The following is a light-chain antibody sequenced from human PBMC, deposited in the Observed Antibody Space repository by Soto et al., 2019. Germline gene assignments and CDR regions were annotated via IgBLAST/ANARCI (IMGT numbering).Light chain of an antibody. CDR1: QSVSSGY. CDR3: QQYGPSPLYT. Sequence: VLTQSPGTLSLSPGERATLSCRAGQSVSSGYLAWYQQKPGQAPRLLIYATYTRATGIPDRFSGSGSGTDFTLTNSRLQPEDFAVYYCQQYGPSPLYTFGQGTKLEIK. V-gene: IGKV3-20*01. J-gene: IGKJ2*01. CDR2: ATY.